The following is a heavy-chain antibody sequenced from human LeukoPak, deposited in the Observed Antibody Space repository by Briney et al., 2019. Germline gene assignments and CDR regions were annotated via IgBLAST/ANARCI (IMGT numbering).Heavy chain of an antibody. CDR2: INSDGSST. V-gene: IGHV3-74*01. Sequence: GRSLRLSCAASGFTFSSYWMHWVRQAPGKGLVWVSRINSDGSSTSYADSVKGRFTISRDNAKNTLYLQMNSLRAEDTAVYYCARVSMIVVEVASSPKDAFDIWGQGTMVTVSS. CDR3: ARVSMIVVEVASSPKDAFDI. J-gene: IGHJ3*02. D-gene: IGHD3-22*01. CDR1: GFTFSSYW.